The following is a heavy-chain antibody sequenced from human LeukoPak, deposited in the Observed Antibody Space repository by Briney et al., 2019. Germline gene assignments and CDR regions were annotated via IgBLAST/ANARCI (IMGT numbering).Heavy chain of an antibody. J-gene: IGHJ3*02. V-gene: IGHV1-18*01. CDR2: ISAYNGNT. CDR1: GYTFTSYG. D-gene: IGHD5-18*01. Sequence: ASVKVSCKASGYTFTSYGISWVPQAPGQGLEWRGWISAYNGNTNYAQKLQGRGTMTTDTTTSTAYMELRSLRSDDTGVYYCARGPVDTARGRAFDIWGQGTMVTVSS. CDR3: ARGPVDTARGRAFDI.